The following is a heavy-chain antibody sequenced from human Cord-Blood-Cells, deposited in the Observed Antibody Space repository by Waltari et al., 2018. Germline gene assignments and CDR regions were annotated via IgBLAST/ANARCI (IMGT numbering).Heavy chain of an antibody. Sequence: QVQLVQSGAEVKKPGASVKVSCRASGYTFTGYYMHWDHQAPGQGLEWMGWINPNSGGTNYAQKFQGRVTMTRDTSISTAYMELSRLRSDDTAVYYCARVLKPVVTAIDYWGQGTLVTVSS. CDR2: INPNSGGT. CDR1: GYTFTGYY. CDR3: ARVLKPVVTAIDY. D-gene: IGHD2-21*02. J-gene: IGHJ4*02. V-gene: IGHV1-2*02.